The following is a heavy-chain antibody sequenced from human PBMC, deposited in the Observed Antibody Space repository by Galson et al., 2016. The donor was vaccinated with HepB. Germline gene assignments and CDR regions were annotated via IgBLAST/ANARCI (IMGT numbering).Heavy chain of an antibody. CDR1: GLTFSSTD. CDR2: IGGSGGIT. J-gene: IGHJ3*02. CDR3: AGAWI. Sequence: SLRLSCAVSGLTFSSTDLSWVRQAPGQGLEWVSHIGGSGGITYYADSVRGRFIITRDDSKSTLYLQMNSLGDDDTAVYYCAGAWIWGQGTKVTVS. V-gene: IGHV3-23*01.